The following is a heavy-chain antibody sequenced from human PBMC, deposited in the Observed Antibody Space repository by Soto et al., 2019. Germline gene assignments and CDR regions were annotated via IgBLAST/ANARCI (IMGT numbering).Heavy chain of an antibody. J-gene: IGHJ3*02. CDR3: AKDRRGIQIWLHSAFDI. V-gene: IGHV3-30*18. CDR2: ISDDGSNK. Sequence: QVQLVESGGGVVQPGRSLRLSCAASGFTFSSYGMHWVRQAPGKGLEWVAVISDDGSNKYYADSVKGRFTISRDNSKNTQYLQMNRLRAEDTDVYYCAKDRRGIQIWLHSAFDIWGQGTMVTVSS. CDR1: GFTFSSYG. D-gene: IGHD5-18*01.